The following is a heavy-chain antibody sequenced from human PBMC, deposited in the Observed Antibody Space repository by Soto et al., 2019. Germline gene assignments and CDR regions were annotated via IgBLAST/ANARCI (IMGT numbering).Heavy chain of an antibody. CDR2: IYYSGST. CDR1: GGSISSGGYY. D-gene: IGHD2-15*01. J-gene: IGHJ4*02. V-gene: IGHV4-31*03. CDR3: ARLDNCSGGSCLYYFVY. Sequence: SETLSLTCTVSGGSISSGGYYWNWIRQHPGKGLEWIGYIYYSGSTYYNPSLKSRVTISVDTSKNQFSLKLSSVTAADTAVYYCARLDNCSGGSCLYYFVYWGQGTLVTVSS.